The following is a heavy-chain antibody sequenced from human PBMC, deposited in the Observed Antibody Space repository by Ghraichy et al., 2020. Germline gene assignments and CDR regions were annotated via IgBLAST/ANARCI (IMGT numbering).Heavy chain of an antibody. J-gene: IGHJ6*02. CDR1: GFTFTSSA. CDR2: IVVGSGNT. V-gene: IGHV1-58*02. CDR3: AAGSTEYSSGWYDYYYGMDV. Sequence: SVKVSCKASGFTFTSSAMQWVRQARGQRLEWIGWIVVGSGNTNYAQKFQERVTITRDMSTSTAYMELSSLRSEDTAVYYCAAGSTEYSSGWYDYYYGMDVWGQGTTVTVS. D-gene: IGHD6-19*01.